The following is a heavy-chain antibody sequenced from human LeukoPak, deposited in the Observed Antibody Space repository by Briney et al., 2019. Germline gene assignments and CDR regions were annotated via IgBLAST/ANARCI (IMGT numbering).Heavy chain of an antibody. V-gene: IGHV4-59*01. D-gene: IGHD4-11*01. CDR3: ARGRVSSSTWYSTYYYYFYMDV. CDR1: GGSISSYY. J-gene: IGHJ6*03. CDR2: VHYSGSI. Sequence: SETLSLTCTVSGGSISSYYWSWIRQPPGKGLEWIGYVHYSGSINYNPSLKSRVTISVDTSKNQFSLKLSSVTAADTAVYFCARGRVSSSTWYSTYYYYFYMDVWGKGTTVTVSS.